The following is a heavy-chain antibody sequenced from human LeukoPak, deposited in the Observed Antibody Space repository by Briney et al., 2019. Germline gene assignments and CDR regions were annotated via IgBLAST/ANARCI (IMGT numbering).Heavy chain of an antibody. CDR1: GGSISSYY. D-gene: IGHD3-22*01. J-gene: IGHJ4*02. CDR3: ARDKYYYDSSGYYYFDY. CDR2: IYYSGST. V-gene: IGHV4-59*01. Sequence: SETLSLTCTVSGGSISSYYWSWIRQPPGKGLEWIGYIYYSGSTNYNPSLKSRVAISVDTSKNQFSLKLSSVTAADTAVYYCARDKYYYDSSGYYYFDYWGQGTLVTVSS.